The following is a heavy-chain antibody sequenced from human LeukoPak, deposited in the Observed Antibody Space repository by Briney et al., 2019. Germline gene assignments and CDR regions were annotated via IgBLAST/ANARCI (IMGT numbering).Heavy chain of an antibody. CDR2: ISYDGSNK. V-gene: IGHV3-30-3*01. D-gene: IGHD3-9*01. J-gene: IGHJ5*02. CDR1: GFTFSSYV. Sequence: GGSLRLSCAASGFTFSSYVMHWVRQAPGKGLEWVASISYDGSNKYYADSVKGRFTISRDNSKNTLYLQMNSLRVEDTAVYYCARGFLQGTGYYFSWFGPWGQGTLVTVSS. CDR3: ARGFLQGTGYYFSWFGP.